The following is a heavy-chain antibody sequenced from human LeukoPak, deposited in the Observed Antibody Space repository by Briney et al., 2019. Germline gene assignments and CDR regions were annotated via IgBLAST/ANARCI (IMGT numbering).Heavy chain of an antibody. V-gene: IGHV3-48*01. CDR1: GFTFSSYS. J-gene: IGHJ4*02. Sequence: GGSLRLSCAASGFTFSSYSMNWVRQAPGKGLERVSYISSSSSTIYYADSVKGRFTISRDNAKNSLYLQMNSLRAEDTAVYYCASEGIAAAGTVDYWGQGTLVTVSS. CDR3: ASEGIAAAGTVDY. D-gene: IGHD6-13*01. CDR2: ISSSSSTI.